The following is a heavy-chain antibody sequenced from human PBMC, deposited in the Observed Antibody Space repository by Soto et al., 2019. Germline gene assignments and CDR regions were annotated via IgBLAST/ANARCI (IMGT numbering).Heavy chain of an antibody. V-gene: IGHV1-3*01. J-gene: IGHJ2*01. Sequence: ASVKVSCKASGYTFSSYAMHWVRQAPGQRLEWMGWISAGNGNRKYSQKFQGRVTITRDTSASTAYMELSSLRSEDTAVYYCARDFGGFDLWGRGTLVTVSS. CDR3: ARDFGGFDL. CDR2: ISAGNGNR. CDR1: GYTFSSYA. D-gene: IGHD3-3*01.